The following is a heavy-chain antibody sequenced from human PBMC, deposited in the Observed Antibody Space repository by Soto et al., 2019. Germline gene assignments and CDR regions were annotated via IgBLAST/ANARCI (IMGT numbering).Heavy chain of an antibody. Sequence: QVQLVQSGAEVQKPGSSVKVSCKASGGVFSSYGISWLRQAPGQGLEWMGGIIPIFATGNYAQKFQDRVTITADRSTSTAYMELTGLRSEDTAVYYCARDKIFGLAPIFDPWGQGTLVIVSS. V-gene: IGHV1-69*06. CDR1: GGVFSSYG. CDR3: ARDKIFGLAPIFDP. CDR2: IIPIFATG. D-gene: IGHD3-3*01. J-gene: IGHJ5*02.